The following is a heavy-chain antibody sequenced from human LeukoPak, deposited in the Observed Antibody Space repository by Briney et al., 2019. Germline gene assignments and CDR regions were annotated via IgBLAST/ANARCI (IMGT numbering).Heavy chain of an antibody. CDR2: IIPILGIA. V-gene: IGHV1-69*04. CDR3: ARSVYSSGWYGEFDY. J-gene: IGHJ4*02. Sequence: ASVKVSCKASGGTFSSYAISWVRQAPGQGLEWMGRIIPILGIANYAQKFQGRVTITADKSTSTAYMELSSLRSEDTAVYYCARSVYSSGWYGEFDYWGQGTLVTVSS. CDR1: GGTFSSYA. D-gene: IGHD6-19*01.